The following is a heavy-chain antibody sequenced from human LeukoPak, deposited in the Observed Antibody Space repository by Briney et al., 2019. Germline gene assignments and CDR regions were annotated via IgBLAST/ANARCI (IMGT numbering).Heavy chain of an antibody. J-gene: IGHJ4*02. CDR2: IRNKVYGGTT. V-gene: IGHV3-49*04. CDR3: TRTQVDRITFVRGVNYYCDL. D-gene: IGHD3-10*01. Sequence: GGSLRLSCTVSGFTFTTFSMGWVRQAPGKGLEWVGFIRNKVYGGTTEYAASVKGRFTISRDDSKSIVYLQINSLKTEDTAVYYCTRTQVDRITFVRGVNYYCDLWRRRTLVTVSS. CDR1: GFTFTTFS.